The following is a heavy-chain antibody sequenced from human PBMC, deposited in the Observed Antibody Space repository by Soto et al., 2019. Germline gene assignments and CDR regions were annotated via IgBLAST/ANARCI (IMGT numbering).Heavy chain of an antibody. Sequence: GGSLRLSCAASGFTFSSYSMNWVRQAPGKGLEWVSSISSSSSYIYYADSVKGRFTISRDNAKNSLYLQMNSLRAEDTDVYYCARDLGPDIVVVDAFDIWGQGTMVTVSS. V-gene: IGHV3-21*01. CDR3: ARDLGPDIVVVDAFDI. CDR1: GFTFSSYS. CDR2: ISSSSSYI. D-gene: IGHD2-15*01. J-gene: IGHJ3*02.